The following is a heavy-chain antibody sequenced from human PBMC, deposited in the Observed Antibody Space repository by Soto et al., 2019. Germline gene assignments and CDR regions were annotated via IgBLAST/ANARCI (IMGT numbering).Heavy chain of an antibody. V-gene: IGHV5-51*01. Sequence: PGESLKISCKASGYRFTSYWVGWVRQMPGKGLEWMGIIYPGDSDTRYSPSFQGQVTISADKSISTAYLQWSSLTASDTAMYYCARTAAAGKYYYGTDVWGQGTTVTVSS. D-gene: IGHD6-13*01. CDR1: GYRFTSYW. J-gene: IGHJ6*02. CDR3: ARTAAAGKYYYGTDV. CDR2: IYPGDSDT.